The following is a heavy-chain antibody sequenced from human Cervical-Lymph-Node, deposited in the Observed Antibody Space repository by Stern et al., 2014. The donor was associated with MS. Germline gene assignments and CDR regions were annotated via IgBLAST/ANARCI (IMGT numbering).Heavy chain of an antibody. J-gene: IGHJ4*02. CDR1: GFTFSSYA. CDR3: ARDPSRFGDNGYLDY. D-gene: IGHD3-10*01. V-gene: IGHV3-30-3*01. Sequence: QVQLVESGGGVVQPGKSLRLSCAASGFTFSSYAMHWVRQAPGQGLEWVEVITKDGTNKYYAYSVKGRFTISRDNSKNTLYVQMSILRAEDTAVYYCARDPSRFGDNGYLDYWCQGTLVTVSS. CDR2: ITKDGTNK.